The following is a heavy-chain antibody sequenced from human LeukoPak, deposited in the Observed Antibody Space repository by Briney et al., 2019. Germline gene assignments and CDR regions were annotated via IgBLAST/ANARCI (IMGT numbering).Heavy chain of an antibody. CDR2: ISSSGSTI. CDR3: ARETPVREYYYDSSVYVY. D-gene: IGHD3-22*01. J-gene: IGHJ4*02. Sequence: GGSLRLSCAASGFTFSSYEMNWVRQAPGKGLEWVSYISSSGSTIYYADSVKGRFTISRDNAKNSLYLQMNSLRAEDTAVYYCARETPVREYYYDSSVYVYWGQRTLVTVSS. V-gene: IGHV3-48*03. CDR1: GFTFSSYE.